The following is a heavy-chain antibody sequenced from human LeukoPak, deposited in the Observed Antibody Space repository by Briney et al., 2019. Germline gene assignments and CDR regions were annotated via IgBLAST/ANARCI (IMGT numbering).Heavy chain of an antibody. D-gene: IGHD3-3*01. Sequence: GGFLRLSCAASGFTFSSYAMNWVRQAPGKGLEWVSGISPSGGITYYTDSVKGRFTISRDNSKNTLNLQMNSLRAEDTAVYYCATILDLTSGYYSTYFQYWGQGTLVTVSS. CDR3: ATILDLTSGYYSTYFQY. V-gene: IGHV3-23*01. CDR1: GFTFSSYA. CDR2: ISPSGGIT. J-gene: IGHJ1*01.